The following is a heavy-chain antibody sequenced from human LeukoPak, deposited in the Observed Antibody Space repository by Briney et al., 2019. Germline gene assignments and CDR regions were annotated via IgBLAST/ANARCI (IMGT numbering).Heavy chain of an antibody. D-gene: IGHD6-6*01. Sequence: KSSETLSLTCTVSGGSISSYYWTWIRQPPGKGLEWMGYMYYSGSPNYNPSLKSRLTISLDTSRNQFSLKLSSATAADTAVYYCARVHTSSPYFDYWDQGTLVTVSS. CDR1: GGSISSYY. V-gene: IGHV4-59*01. CDR2: MYYSGSP. CDR3: ARVHTSSPYFDY. J-gene: IGHJ4*02.